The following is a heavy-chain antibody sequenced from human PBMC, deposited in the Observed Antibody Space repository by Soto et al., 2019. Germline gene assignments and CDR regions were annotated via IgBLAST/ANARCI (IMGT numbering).Heavy chain of an antibody. Sequence: GGSLRLSCAASGFTLSSHTMNWVRQAPGKGLEWVSSISSDSSYKYYTDSVKGRFTVSRDNAKNSLYLQMDSLRAEDTAVYYCARGYCTRSSCYIGGFYYYGMDVWGQGARVTVSS. D-gene: IGHD2-2*01. V-gene: IGHV3-21*01. CDR1: GFTLSSHT. CDR3: ARGYCTRSSCYIGGFYYYGMDV. J-gene: IGHJ6*02. CDR2: ISSDSSYK.